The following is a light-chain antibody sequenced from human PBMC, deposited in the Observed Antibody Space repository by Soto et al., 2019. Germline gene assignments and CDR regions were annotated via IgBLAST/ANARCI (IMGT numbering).Light chain of an antibody. J-gene: IGLJ1*01. CDR3: SSFTSSSSDV. V-gene: IGLV2-14*03. CDR2: DFS. CDR1: SSDVGSYNS. Sequence: QSALAQPASVSGSPGQSITISCTGTSSDVGSYNSVSWYQQYPGKAPTLMIHDFSNRPSGVSNRFSGSKSGNTAALTISGLQAEDEADYYCSSFTSSSSDVFGSGTKLTVL.